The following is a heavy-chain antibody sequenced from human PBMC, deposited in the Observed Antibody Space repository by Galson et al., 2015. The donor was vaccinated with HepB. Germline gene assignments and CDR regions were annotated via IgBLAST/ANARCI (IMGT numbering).Heavy chain of an antibody. Sequence: SLRLSCAASGFTFSNYWMSWVRQAPGKGLEWVANIKEDGSEKYYVDSVKGRFTISRDNAKNSLYLQMNSLRAEDTAVYYCATMGASYGSWGHYFDYWGQGTLVTVSS. D-gene: IGHD1-26*01. V-gene: IGHV3-7*05. J-gene: IGHJ4*02. CDR3: ATMGASYGSWGHYFDY. CDR2: IKEDGSEK. CDR1: GFTFSNYW.